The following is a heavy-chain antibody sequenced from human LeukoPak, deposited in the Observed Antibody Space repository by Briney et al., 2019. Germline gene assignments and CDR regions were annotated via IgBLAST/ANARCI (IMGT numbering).Heavy chain of an antibody. CDR3: ARSSYSSSSSV. Sequence: PSETLSLTCAVSGGSVSHSNWWTWVRQSPGKGLEWVASINSDGSEGYYADVVKGRFTISRDNAKNSLYLQINSLRAEDTAVYYCARSSYSSSSSVWGQGTMVTVSS. D-gene: IGHD6-6*01. J-gene: IGHJ3*01. CDR2: INSDGSEG. CDR1: GGSVSHSNW. V-gene: IGHV3-7*03.